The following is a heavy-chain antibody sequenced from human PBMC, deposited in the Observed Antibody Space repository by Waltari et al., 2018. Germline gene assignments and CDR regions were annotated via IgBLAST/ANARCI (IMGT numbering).Heavy chain of an antibody. CDR2: IYYSGRA. Sequence: QLQLQESGPGLVKPSETLSLICTVSGGALSRSTYYWGWIRQPPGKGLEWVGSIYYSGRADYNASLESRVTISVDTSKNQLSLRLSSVTAVDTAVYYCARRCGGDCYSFDAWGQGTLVIVSS. V-gene: IGHV4-39*07. CDR1: GGALSRSTYY. J-gene: IGHJ4*02. CDR3: ARRCGGDCYSFDA. D-gene: IGHD2-21*01.